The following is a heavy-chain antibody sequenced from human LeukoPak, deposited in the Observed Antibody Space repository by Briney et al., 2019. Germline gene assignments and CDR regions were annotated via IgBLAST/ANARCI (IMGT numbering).Heavy chain of an antibody. J-gene: IGHJ4*02. D-gene: IGHD3-3*01. V-gene: IGHV4-34*01. CDR3: ARGGPYYDFWSGYYAYFDY. Sequence: SETLSLTCAAYGGSFSGYYWSWIRQPPGKGLEWIGEINHSGSTNYNPSLKSRVTISVDTSKNQFSLKLSSVTAADTAVYYCARGGPYYDFWSGYYAYFDYWGQGTLVTVSS. CDR1: GGSFSGYY. CDR2: INHSGST.